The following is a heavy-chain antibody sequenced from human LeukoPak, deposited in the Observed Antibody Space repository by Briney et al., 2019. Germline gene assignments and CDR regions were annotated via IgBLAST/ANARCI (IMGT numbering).Heavy chain of an antibody. D-gene: IGHD3-10*01. Sequence: GGSLRLSCAASGFTFSSYGMHWVRQAPGKGLEWVAVISYDGSNKYYADSVKGRFTISRDNSKNTLYLQMNSLRAEDTAVYYCARFITMVRGRGFDYWGQGTLVTVSS. CDR3: ARFITMVRGRGFDY. CDR2: ISYDGSNK. V-gene: IGHV3-30*03. J-gene: IGHJ4*02. CDR1: GFTFSSYG.